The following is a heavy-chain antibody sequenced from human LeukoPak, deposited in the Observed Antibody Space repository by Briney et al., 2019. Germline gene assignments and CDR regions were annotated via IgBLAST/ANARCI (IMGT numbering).Heavy chain of an antibody. V-gene: IGHV3-53*04. CDR3: ARVAFGELWFDY. Sequence: GGSLRLSCAASGFTVSSNYMSWVRQAPGKGLEWVSVNSGGSTYYADSVKGRFTISRHNFKNTLYLQMNSLRAEDTAVYYCARVAFGELWFDYWGQGTLVTVSS. CDR1: GFTVSSNY. CDR2: NSGGST. J-gene: IGHJ4*02. D-gene: IGHD3-10*01.